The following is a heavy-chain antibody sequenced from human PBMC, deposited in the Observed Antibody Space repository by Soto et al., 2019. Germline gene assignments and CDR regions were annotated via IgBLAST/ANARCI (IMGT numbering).Heavy chain of an antibody. Sequence: GGSLRLSCAASGFTFSSYAMSWVRQAPGKGLEWVSAISGSGGSTYYADSVKGRFTISRDNSKNTLYLQMNSLRAEDTAVYYCAKDLSLMLVPTFDYWGQGTLVTVLL. J-gene: IGHJ4*02. CDR2: ISGSGGST. V-gene: IGHV3-23*01. CDR3: AKDLSLMLVPTFDY. CDR1: GFTFSSYA. D-gene: IGHD3-22*01.